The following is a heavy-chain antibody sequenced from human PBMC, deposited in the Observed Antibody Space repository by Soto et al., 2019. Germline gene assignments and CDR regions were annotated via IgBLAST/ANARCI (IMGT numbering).Heavy chain of an antibody. CDR1: GYTFTSYG. CDR2: ISAYNGNT. J-gene: IGHJ4*02. Sequence: QVQLVQSGAEVKKPGASVKVSCKASGYTFTSYGISWVRQAPGQGLEWMGWISAYNGNTNYAQKLQGRVTMTTDTSTSTAYRELRSLRSDDTAVYYCARAYDDYGGNSGLFDYWGQGTLVTVSS. D-gene: IGHD4-17*01. V-gene: IGHV1-18*01. CDR3: ARAYDDYGGNSGLFDY.